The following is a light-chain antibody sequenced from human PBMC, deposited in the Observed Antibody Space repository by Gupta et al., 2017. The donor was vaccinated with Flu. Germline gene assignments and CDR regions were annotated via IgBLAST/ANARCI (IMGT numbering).Light chain of an antibody. J-gene: IGLJ3*02. Sequence: QSVLTQPPSVSATPGQKVPIYCSGSSSNIGINYVSWYPQFPGLATKLILYDNDKRRSVIPDRFSGSKSATSATLGITGTQLGEDADYYCATWDTILSAFVFGGGTKLPVL. CDR1: SSNIGINY. CDR3: ATWDTILSAFV. V-gene: IGLV1-51*01. CDR2: DND.